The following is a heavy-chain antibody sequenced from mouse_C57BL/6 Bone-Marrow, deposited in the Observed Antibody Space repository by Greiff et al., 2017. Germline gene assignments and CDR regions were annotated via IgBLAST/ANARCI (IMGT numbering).Heavy chain of an antibody. CDR2: IHPSDSDT. J-gene: IGHJ3*01. CDR1: GYTFTSYW. CDR3: ARDSSGYAWFAY. V-gene: IGHV1-74*01. Sequence: QVQLQQPGAELVKPGASVKVSCKASGYTFTSYWMHWVKQRPGQGLEWIGRIHPSDSDTNYNQKFKGKATLTVDKSSSTAYMQLSILTSEDSAVYYCARDSSGYAWFAYWGQGTLVTVSA. D-gene: IGHD3-2*02.